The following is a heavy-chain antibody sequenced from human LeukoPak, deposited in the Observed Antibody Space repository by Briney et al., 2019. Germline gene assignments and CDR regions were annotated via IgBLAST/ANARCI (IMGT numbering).Heavy chain of an antibody. J-gene: IGHJ4*02. CDR2: ITTDGRT. Sequence: GGSLRLSCAASGFIFSTYAMSWVRQAPGKGLEWVSSITTDGRTYYADSVEGRFTISRDNSKNTLYLQVNSLRAEDTAVYYCAPMPPRYSSGIEVVDYWGQGTLVTVSS. V-gene: IGHV3-23*01. D-gene: IGHD6-19*01. CDR1: GFIFSTYA. CDR3: APMPPRYSSGIEVVDY.